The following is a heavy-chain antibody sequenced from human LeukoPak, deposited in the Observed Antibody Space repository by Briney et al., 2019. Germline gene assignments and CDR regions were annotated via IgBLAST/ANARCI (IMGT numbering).Heavy chain of an antibody. V-gene: IGHV1-46*01. D-gene: IGHD2-15*01. CDR3: ARQYEIVVVVAATPGGFDH. CDR2: INPSGGST. Sequence: ASVKVSCKASGYTFTSYYMHWVRQAPGQGLEWMGIINPSGGSTSYAQKFQGRVTMTRDTSTSTVYMELSSLRSEDTAVYYCARQYEIVVVVAATPGGFDHWGQGTLVTVSS. CDR1: GYTFTSYY. J-gene: IGHJ4*02.